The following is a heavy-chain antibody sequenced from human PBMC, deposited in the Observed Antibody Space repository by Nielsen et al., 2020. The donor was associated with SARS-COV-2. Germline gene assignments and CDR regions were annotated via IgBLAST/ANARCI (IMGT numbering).Heavy chain of an antibody. CDR1: GFTFTSYA. CDR2: ISGSGGST. CDR3: AKVASRWELVYYYYMDV. V-gene: IGHV3-23*01. J-gene: IGHJ6*03. D-gene: IGHD1-26*01. Sequence: GGSLRLSCAASGFTFTSYAMSWVRQAPGKGLEWVSAISGSGGSTYYADSVKGRFTISRDNSKNTLYLQMNSLRAEDTAVYYCAKVASRWELVYYYYMDVWGKGTTVTVSS.